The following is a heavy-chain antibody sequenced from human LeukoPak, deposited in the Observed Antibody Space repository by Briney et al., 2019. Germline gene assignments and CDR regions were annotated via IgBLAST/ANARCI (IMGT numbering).Heavy chain of an antibody. CDR3: ARHVAQLWLPVY. D-gene: IGHD5-18*01. CDR1: GGSISSYY. CDR2: IYYSGST. V-gene: IGHV4-59*08. Sequence: NTSETLSLTCTVSGGSISSYYWSWIRQPPGKGLEWIGYIYYSGSTNYNPSLKSRVTISVDTSKNQFSLKLSSVTAADTAVYYCARHVAQLWLPVYWGQGTLVTVSS. J-gene: IGHJ4*02.